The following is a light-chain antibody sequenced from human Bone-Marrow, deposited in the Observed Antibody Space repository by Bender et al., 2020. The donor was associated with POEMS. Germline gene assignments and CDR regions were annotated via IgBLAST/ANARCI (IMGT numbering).Light chain of an antibody. V-gene: IGLV2-23*01. CDR1: SNYNL. CDR3: CSSGDSRSWV. Sequence: QSALTQPASVSGSPGQSVTISCTGTSNYNLVSWYQRHPDKAPKLLISEATKRPSGVSDRFSGSKSGNTASLTISGLQADDEADYYCCSSGDSRSWVFGGGTKLTVL. J-gene: IGLJ3*02. CDR2: EAT.